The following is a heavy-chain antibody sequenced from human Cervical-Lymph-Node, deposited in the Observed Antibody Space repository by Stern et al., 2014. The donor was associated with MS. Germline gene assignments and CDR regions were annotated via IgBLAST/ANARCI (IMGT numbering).Heavy chain of an antibody. CDR2: INHSGSP. V-gene: IGHV4-34*01. CDR1: GGSFSGYY. Sequence: QVQLQQWGAGLLKPSETLSLTCAVYGGSFSGYYWSWIRQPPGKGLEWIGEINHSGSPNYNPSLKSRVTISVDTSKNQFSLKLSSVTAADTAVYYCARCDDYWYFDLWGRGTLVTVSS. J-gene: IGHJ2*01. CDR3: ARCDDYWYFDL.